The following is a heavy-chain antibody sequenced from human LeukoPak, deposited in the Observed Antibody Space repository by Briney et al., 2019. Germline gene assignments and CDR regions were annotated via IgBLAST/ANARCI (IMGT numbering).Heavy chain of an antibody. CDR3: ARDSGYDRYNWFDP. V-gene: IGHV4-59*01. CDR2: IYYSGST. CDR1: GDSISTYY. Sequence: SETLSLTCTVSGDSISTYYWSWIRQPPGKGLEWIGYIYYSGSTKYNPSLKSRVTISVGTSKNQFSLKLSSVTAADTAVYYCARDSGYDRYNWFDPWGQGTLVTVSS. J-gene: IGHJ5*02. D-gene: IGHD5-12*01.